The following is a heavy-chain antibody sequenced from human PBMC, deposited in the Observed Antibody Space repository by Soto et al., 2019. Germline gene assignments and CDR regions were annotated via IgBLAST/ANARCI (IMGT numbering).Heavy chain of an antibody. Sequence: ASVKVSCKASGYTFTSYGISWVRQAPGQGLEWMGWISAYNGNTNYAQKLQGRVTMTTDTSTSTAYMELRSLRSDDTAVYYCARKVTYYDFWSGPGGDWFDPWGQGTLVTVSS. CDR1: GYTFTSYG. CDR3: ARKVTYYDFWSGPGGDWFDP. V-gene: IGHV1-18*04. D-gene: IGHD3-3*01. CDR2: ISAYNGNT. J-gene: IGHJ5*02.